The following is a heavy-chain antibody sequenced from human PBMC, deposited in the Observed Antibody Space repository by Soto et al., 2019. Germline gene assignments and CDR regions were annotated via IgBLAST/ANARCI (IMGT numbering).Heavy chain of an antibody. D-gene: IGHD3-10*01. CDR3: AGALPPITMVRGVPSGYYYGMDV. CDR2: INPNSGGT. V-gene: IGHV1-2*04. Sequence: ASVKVSCKASGYTFTGYYMHWVRQAPGQGLEWMGWINPNSGGTNYAQKFQGWVTMTRDTSISTAYMELSRLRSDDTAVYYCAGALPPITMVRGVPSGYYYGMDVWGQGTTVTVSS. CDR1: GYTFTGYY. J-gene: IGHJ6*02.